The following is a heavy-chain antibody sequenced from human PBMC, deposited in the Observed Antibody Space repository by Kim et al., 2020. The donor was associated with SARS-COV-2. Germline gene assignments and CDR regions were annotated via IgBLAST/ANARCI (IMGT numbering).Heavy chain of an antibody. CDR2: IYSGGST. V-gene: IGHV3-53*04. CDR1: GFTVSSNY. J-gene: IGHJ4*02. CDR3: ARDTPEYCSGGSCSLGY. Sequence: GGSLRLSCAASGFTVSSNYMSWVRQAPGKGLEWVSVIYSGGSTYYADSVKGRFTISRHNSKNTLYLQMNSLRAEDTAVYYCARDTPEYCSGGSCSLGYWGQGTLVTVSS. D-gene: IGHD2-15*01.